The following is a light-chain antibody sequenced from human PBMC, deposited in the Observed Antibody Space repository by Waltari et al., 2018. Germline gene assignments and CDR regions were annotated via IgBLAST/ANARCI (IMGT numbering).Light chain of an antibody. J-gene: IGLJ3*02. Sequence: QTVLTPPPSASGSRGQRVTIHCSGSSYNIARYTENCYQQLPGTAPKLLLYDNNRRPSGVPDRFSGSKSGTSASLAISGLQSEDEADYYCAAWDDSLNGWVFGGGSKLIVL. CDR3: AAWDDSLNGWV. CDR2: DNN. CDR1: SYNIARYT. V-gene: IGLV1-44*01.